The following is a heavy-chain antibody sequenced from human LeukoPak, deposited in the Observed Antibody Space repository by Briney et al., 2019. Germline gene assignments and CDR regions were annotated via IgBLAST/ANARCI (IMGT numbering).Heavy chain of an antibody. CDR3: AREAAADDNWFDP. D-gene: IGHD6-13*01. Sequence: PSQTLSLTCTVSGGSISSGGYYWSWLRQHPGNGLEWIGYIYYSGSTYYNPSLKSRVTISVDTSKNQFSLKLSSVTAADTAVYYCAREAAADDNWFDPWGQGTLVTVSS. J-gene: IGHJ5*02. CDR1: GGSISSGGYY. V-gene: IGHV4-31*03. CDR2: IYYSGST.